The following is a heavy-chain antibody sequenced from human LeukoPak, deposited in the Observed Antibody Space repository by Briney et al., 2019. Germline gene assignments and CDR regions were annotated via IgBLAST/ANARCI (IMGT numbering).Heavy chain of an antibody. D-gene: IGHD3-16*01. CDR2: ISGSGGST. J-gene: IGHJ6*03. CDR1: GFTFSSYG. V-gene: IGHV3-23*01. CDR3: AKERNTGGGYYYHMDV. Sequence: QSGGSLRLSCAASGFTFSSYGMSWVRQAPGKGLEWVSAISGSGGSTYYADSVKGRFTISRDNSKNTLYLQMNSLRAEDTAVYYCAKERNTGGGYYYHMDVWGKGTTVTVSS.